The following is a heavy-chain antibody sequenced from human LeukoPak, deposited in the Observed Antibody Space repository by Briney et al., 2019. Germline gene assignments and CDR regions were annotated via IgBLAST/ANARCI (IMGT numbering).Heavy chain of an antibody. CDR1: GFTFDDYA. CDR2: ISWNSGSI. CDR3: AKDSGGYYYYYMDV. V-gene: IGHV3-9*01. D-gene: IGHD3-16*01. J-gene: IGHJ6*03. Sequence: GGSLRLSRAASGFTFDDYAMHWVRQAPGKGLEWVSGISWNSGSIGYADSVKGRFTISRDNAKNSLYLQMNSLRAEDTALYYCAKDSGGYYYYYMDVWGKGTTVTVSS.